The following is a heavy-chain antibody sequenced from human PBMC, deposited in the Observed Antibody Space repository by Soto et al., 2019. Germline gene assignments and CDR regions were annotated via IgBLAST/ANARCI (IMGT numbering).Heavy chain of an antibody. CDR2: ITPSATT. CDR1: GGSFSGYY. D-gene: IGHD2-15*01. Sequence: SETLSLTCAVYGGSFSGYYWSWIRQPPGKRLEWIGDITPSATTNYNPSLKSRAIVSIDTSKNQFSLKLFSVTAADTAVYYCVRHYCDGGNCYQFDHWGQGTPVTVSS. V-gene: IGHV4-34*01. J-gene: IGHJ4*02. CDR3: VRHYCDGGNCYQFDH.